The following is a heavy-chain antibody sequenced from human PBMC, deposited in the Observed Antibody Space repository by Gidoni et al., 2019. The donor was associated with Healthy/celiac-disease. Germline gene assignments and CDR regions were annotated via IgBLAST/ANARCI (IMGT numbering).Heavy chain of an antibody. Sequence: EVQLVESGGGLVKPGGSLRLSCAASGFTFSSYSMNWVRQAPGKGLEWVSSIRSSSSYIYYADSVKGRFTISRDNAKNSLYLQMNSLRAEDTAVYYCAREYCSSTSCYFDYWGQGTLVTVSS. V-gene: IGHV3-21*01. CDR1: GFTFSSYS. CDR2: IRSSSSYI. CDR3: AREYCSSTSCYFDY. D-gene: IGHD2-2*01. J-gene: IGHJ4*02.